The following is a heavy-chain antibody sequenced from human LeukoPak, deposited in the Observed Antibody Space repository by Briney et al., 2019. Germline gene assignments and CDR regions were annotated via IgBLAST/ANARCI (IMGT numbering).Heavy chain of an antibody. J-gene: IGHJ4*02. Sequence: SETLSLTCTVSGGSISSYYWIWIRQPPGKGLEWIGYMYYSGSTNYNPSLKMRITISVDTSKNQIYLKLSSVTAADTAVYYCARSDRIAVAGPLFDYWGQGTLVTVSS. D-gene: IGHD6-19*01. CDR2: MYYSGST. V-gene: IGHV4-59*01. CDR3: ARSDRIAVAGPLFDY. CDR1: GGSISSYY.